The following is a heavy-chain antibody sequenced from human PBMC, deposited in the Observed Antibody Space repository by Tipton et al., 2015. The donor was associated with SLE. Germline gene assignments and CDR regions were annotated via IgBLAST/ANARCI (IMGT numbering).Heavy chain of an antibody. J-gene: IGHJ5*02. CDR1: GGSISSSSYY. D-gene: IGHD6-13*01. CDR2: IYYSGNT. V-gene: IGHV4-39*01. CDR3: ARFGYSSSSNWFDP. Sequence: TLSLTCTVSGGSISSSSYYWGRIRQPPGKGLEWIGSIYYSGNTYYNPSLKSRVTISVNTSKNQFSLKLGSVTAADTAVYYCARFGYSSSSNWFDPWGQGTLVTVSS.